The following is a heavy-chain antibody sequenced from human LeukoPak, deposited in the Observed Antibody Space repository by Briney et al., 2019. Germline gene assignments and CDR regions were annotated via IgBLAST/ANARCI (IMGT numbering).Heavy chain of an antibody. D-gene: IGHD3-3*01. CDR2: FDPEDGET. J-gene: IGHJ5*02. CDR3: ATGSAVTIFGVVITRVLDP. V-gene: IGHV1-24*01. Sequence: ASVKVSCKVSGYTLTELSMHWVRQAPGKGLDWMGGFDPEDGETIYAQKFQGRVTMTEDTSTDTAYMELSSLRSEDTAVYYCATGSAVTIFGVVITRVLDPWGQGTLVTVSS. CDR1: GYTLTELS.